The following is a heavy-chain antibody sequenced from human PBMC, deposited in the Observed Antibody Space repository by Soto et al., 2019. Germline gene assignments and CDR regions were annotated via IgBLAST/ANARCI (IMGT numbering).Heavy chain of an antibody. CDR1: GGSISSSNW. V-gene: IGHV4-4*02. D-gene: IGHD4-17*01. CDR3: ARFVAVTTKDYYYYGMDV. J-gene: IGHJ6*02. CDR2: IYHSGST. Sequence: QVQLQESGPGLVKPSGTLSLTCAVSGGSISSSNWWSWVRQPPGKGLEWIGEIYHSGSTNYNPSLKRRVTISVDKSKNQFSLKLSSVTAADTAVYYCARFVAVTTKDYYYYGMDVWGQGTTVTVSS.